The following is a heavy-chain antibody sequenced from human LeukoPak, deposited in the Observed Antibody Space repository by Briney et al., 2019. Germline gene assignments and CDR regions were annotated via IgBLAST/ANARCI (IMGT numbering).Heavy chain of an antibody. J-gene: IGHJ3*02. Sequence: PGGSLRLSCAASGFTFGSYSMNWVRQAPGKGLEWVSSISSSSSYIYYADSVKGRFTISRDNAKNSLYLQMNSLRAEDTAVYYCARDRRGSYLYGDDAFDIWGQGTMVTVSS. V-gene: IGHV3-21*01. CDR2: ISSSSSYI. D-gene: IGHD1-26*01. CDR1: GFTFGSYS. CDR3: ARDRRGSYLYGDDAFDI.